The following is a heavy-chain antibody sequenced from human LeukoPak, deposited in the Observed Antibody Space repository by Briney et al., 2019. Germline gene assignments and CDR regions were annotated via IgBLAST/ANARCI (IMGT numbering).Heavy chain of an antibody. Sequence: GGSLRLSCAASGFAFSDDFMSWVRQAPGKGLEWVGRIKSKTDGGTTDYAAPVKGRFTISRDDSKNTLYLQMNSLKTEDTAVYYCTNEVSDYWGQGTLVTVSS. V-gene: IGHV3-15*01. J-gene: IGHJ4*02. CDR1: GFAFSDDF. CDR2: IKSKTDGGTT. D-gene: IGHD3-10*01. CDR3: TNEVSDY.